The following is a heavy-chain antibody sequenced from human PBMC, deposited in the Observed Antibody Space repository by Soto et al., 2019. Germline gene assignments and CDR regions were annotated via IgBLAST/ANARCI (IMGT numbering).Heavy chain of an antibody. CDR1: GYTFTSYG. Sequence: ASVKVSCKASGYTFTSYGISWVRQAPGQGLEWMGWISAYNGNTNYAQKLQGRVTMTTDTSTSTAYMELRSLRSDDTAVYYCARGQGGCSGGSCYYYYYMDVWGKGTTVTVSS. D-gene: IGHD2-15*01. CDR3: ARGQGGCSGGSCYYYYYMDV. CDR2: ISAYNGNT. J-gene: IGHJ6*03. V-gene: IGHV1-18*01.